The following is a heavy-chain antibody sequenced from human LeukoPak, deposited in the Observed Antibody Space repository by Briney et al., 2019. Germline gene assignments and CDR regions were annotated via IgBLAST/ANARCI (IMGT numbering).Heavy chain of an antibody. CDR1: GGSFSGYY. V-gene: IGHV4-34*01. CDR3: ARGPGGSSWYRFDY. J-gene: IGHJ4*02. Sequence: SETLSLTCAVYGGSFSGYYWSWIRQPPGKGLEWIGEINHSGSTNYNPSLKSRVTISVDTSKNQFSLKLSSVTAADTAVYYCARGPGGSSWYRFDYWGQGTLVTVSS. CDR2: INHSGST. D-gene: IGHD6-13*01.